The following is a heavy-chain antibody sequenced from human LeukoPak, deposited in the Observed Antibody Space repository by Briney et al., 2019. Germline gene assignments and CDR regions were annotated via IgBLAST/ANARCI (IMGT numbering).Heavy chain of an antibody. CDR1: GFTFSSYW. D-gene: IGHD6-13*01. Sequence: QPGGSLRLSCAASGFTFSSYWMHWVRQAPGKGLVWVSRINSDGSSTSYADSVKGRFTISRDNSKNTLCLQMNSLRAEDSAIYYCVKGGYSSSWYVAQPWGQGTLVTVSS. V-gene: IGHV3-74*01. CDR2: INSDGSST. J-gene: IGHJ5*02. CDR3: VKGGYSSSWYVAQP.